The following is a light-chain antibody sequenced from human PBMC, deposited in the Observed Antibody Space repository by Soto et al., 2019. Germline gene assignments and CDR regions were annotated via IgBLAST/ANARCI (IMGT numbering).Light chain of an antibody. CDR1: QSISSY. CDR2: AAS. J-gene: IGKJ3*01. V-gene: IGKV1-39*01. CDR3: QQSYSTPVT. Sequence: DIQMTQSPSSLSASVGDRFTITCLAIQSISSYLNWYEQKPGKAPKLLIYAASSLQSGVPSRFSGSGSGTDFTLTISSLQPEDFETYYCQQSYSTPVTFGPGTKVDIK.